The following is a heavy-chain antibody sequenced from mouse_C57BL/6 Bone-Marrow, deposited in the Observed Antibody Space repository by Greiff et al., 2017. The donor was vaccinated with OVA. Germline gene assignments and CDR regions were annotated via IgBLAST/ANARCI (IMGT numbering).Heavy chain of an antibody. CDR3: ARGGLLFDY. V-gene: IGHV1-59*01. CDR1: GYTFTSYW. J-gene: IGHJ2*01. Sequence: QVQLQQPGAELVRPGTSVKLSCKASGYTFTSYWMHWVKQRPGQGLEWIGVIDPSDSYTNYNQKFKGKATLTVDKSSSTAYMQLSSLTSEDSAVYNCARGGLLFDYWGQGTTLTVSS. D-gene: IGHD2-1*01. CDR2: IDPSDSYT.